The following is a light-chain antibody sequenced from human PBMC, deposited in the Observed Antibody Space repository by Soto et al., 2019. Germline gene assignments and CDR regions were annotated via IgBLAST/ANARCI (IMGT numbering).Light chain of an antibody. V-gene: IGLV1-47*01. CDR1: NSNIGRNH. CDR3: ATWDDGLNWV. Sequence: QSVLTQPPSASGTPGQRVIVSCSGSNSNIGRNHVYWYQQLPGTAPKLLIHTTSARPSGVPDRFSGSKSRTSASLTISGLRSDDEADYYCATWDDGLNWVFGGGTKVTVL. J-gene: IGLJ3*02. CDR2: TTS.